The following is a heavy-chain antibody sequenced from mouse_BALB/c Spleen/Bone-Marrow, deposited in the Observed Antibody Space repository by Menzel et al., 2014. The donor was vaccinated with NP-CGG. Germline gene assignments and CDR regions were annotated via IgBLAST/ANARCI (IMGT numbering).Heavy chain of an antibody. CDR1: GYTFTEYT. D-gene: IGHD2-4*01. J-gene: IGHJ3*01. CDR2: FNPHNGCT. CDR3: AREEAFDYVIAY. Sequence: VQLKESGPELVTPGPSAKISCKTSGYTFTEYTMHWVKQSHGKSFEWIGGFNPHNGCTSYNQKFKGKATLTVDKSSSTAYMELRSLTSEDSAVYDGAREEAFDYVIAYWGQGTLVNVSA. V-gene: IGHV1-18*01.